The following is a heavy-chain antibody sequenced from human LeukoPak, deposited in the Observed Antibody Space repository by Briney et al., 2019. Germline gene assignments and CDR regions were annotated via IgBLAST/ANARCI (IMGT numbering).Heavy chain of an antibody. V-gene: IGHV3-21*01. Sequence: PGGSLRLSCAASGFTFSSYSMNWVRQAPGKGLEWVSSISSSSSYIYYADSVKGRFTISRDNAKNSLYLQMNSLRAEDTAVYYCAGDDSSSWYEGSWFDPWGQGTLVTVST. J-gene: IGHJ5*02. CDR3: AGDDSSSWYEGSWFDP. D-gene: IGHD6-13*01. CDR2: ISSSSSYI. CDR1: GFTFSSYS.